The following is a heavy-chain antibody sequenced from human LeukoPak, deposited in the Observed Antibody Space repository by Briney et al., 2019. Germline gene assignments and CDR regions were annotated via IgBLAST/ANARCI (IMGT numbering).Heavy chain of an antibody. CDR1: GFSLSDSY. D-gene: IGHD6-13*01. J-gene: IGHJ3*02. CDR2: IGSSGSTI. V-gene: IGHV3-11*04. Sequence: GGSLRLSCAASGFSLSDSYMNWIRQAPGRGLEWLSSIGSSGSTIYYADSVKGRFTISRDNAKNSLYLQMNSLRAEDTAVYYCARRVAAASDAFDIWGQGTMVTVSS. CDR3: ARRVAAASDAFDI.